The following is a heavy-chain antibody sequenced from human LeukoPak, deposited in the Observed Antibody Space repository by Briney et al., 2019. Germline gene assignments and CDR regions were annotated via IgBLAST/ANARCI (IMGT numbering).Heavy chain of an antibody. CDR3: ARAADWYNWFDP. D-gene: IGHD2-21*01. Sequence: SETLSLTCTVSGYSISSGYYWGWIRQPPGKGLEWIGSIYHSGSTYYNPSLRSRVTISIDTSKNQFSLTLSSVTAADTAVYYCARAADWYNWFDPWGRGTLVTVSS. CDR2: IYHSGST. CDR1: GYSISSGYY. J-gene: IGHJ5*02. V-gene: IGHV4-38-2*02.